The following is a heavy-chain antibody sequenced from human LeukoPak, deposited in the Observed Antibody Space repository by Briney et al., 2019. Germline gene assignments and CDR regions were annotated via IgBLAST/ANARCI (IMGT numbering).Heavy chain of an antibody. D-gene: IGHD3-10*01. V-gene: IGHV3-33*01. CDR1: GFTFSAYV. J-gene: IGHJ4*02. Sequence: PGTSLRLSCAASGFTFSAYVMHWVRQAPGKGLEWVAILWYDGSNEYYADSVKGRFTMSRDNSKNTLHLQMNSLRAEDTAVYYCAREELLYRGVWFGDDYWGQGTLVTVSS. CDR2: LWYDGSNE. CDR3: AREELLYRGVWFGDDY.